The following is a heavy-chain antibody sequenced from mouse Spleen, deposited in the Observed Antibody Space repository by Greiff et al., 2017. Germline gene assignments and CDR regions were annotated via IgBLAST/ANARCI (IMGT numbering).Heavy chain of an antibody. CDR1: GFNIKDDY. J-gene: IGHJ1*01. Sequence: VQLQQSGAELVRPGASVKLSCTASGFNIKDDYMHWVKQRPEQGLEWIGWIDPENGDTEYASKFQGKATITADTSSNTAYLQLSSLTSEDSAVYYCARASGDWYFDVWGAGTTVTVSS. CDR2: IDPENGDT. CDR3: ARASGDWYFDV. D-gene: IGHD4-1*01. V-gene: IGHV14-4*01.